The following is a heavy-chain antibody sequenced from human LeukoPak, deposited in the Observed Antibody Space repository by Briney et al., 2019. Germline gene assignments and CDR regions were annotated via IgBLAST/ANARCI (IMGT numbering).Heavy chain of an antibody. J-gene: IGHJ3*02. Sequence: GGSLRLSCVASGFPFSSYWMTWVRQAPGKGLEWVSSISSSSSYIYYADSVKGRFTISRDNAKNSLYLQMNSLRAEDTAVYYCARDCSGGSCYFSDAFDIWGQGTMVTVSS. CDR2: ISSSSSYI. CDR1: GFPFSSYW. CDR3: ARDCSGGSCYFSDAFDI. V-gene: IGHV3-21*01. D-gene: IGHD2-15*01.